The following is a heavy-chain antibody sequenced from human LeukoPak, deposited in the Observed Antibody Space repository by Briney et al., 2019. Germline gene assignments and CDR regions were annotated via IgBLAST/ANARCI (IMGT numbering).Heavy chain of an antibody. V-gene: IGHV3-7*05. CDR3: ARLITVAGTNWFDP. CDR1: GFTFSSYW. Sequence: GGSLRLSCAASGFTFSSYWMSWVRQAPGKGLEWVANIKEDGSEKYYVDSVKGRFTVSRDNAKNSLYLQMNSLRAEDTAVYYCARLITVAGTNWFDPWGQGTLVTVSS. D-gene: IGHD6-19*01. CDR2: IKEDGSEK. J-gene: IGHJ5*02.